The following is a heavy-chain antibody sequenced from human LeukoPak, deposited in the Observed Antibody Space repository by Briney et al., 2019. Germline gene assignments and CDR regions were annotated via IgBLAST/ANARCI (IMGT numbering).Heavy chain of an antibody. CDR2: IFYSGST. D-gene: IGHD4-17*01. CDR3: ARVDYAALDI. J-gene: IGHJ3*02. CDR1: GGSISSYY. V-gene: IGHV4-59*04. Sequence: SETLSLTCTVSGGSISSYYWSWIRQPPGKGLEWIGNIFYSGSTYYNPSLKSRVTISVDTSKNQFSLNLTSVTAADTAVYYCARVDYAALDIWGHGTMVTVSS.